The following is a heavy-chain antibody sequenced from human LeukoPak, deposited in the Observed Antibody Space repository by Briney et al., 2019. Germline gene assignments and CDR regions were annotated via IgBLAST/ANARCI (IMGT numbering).Heavy chain of an antibody. D-gene: IGHD3-3*01. J-gene: IGHJ4*02. V-gene: IGHV5-51*01. CDR2: IYPGDSDT. Sequence: GESLKISCXGSGYSFTSYWIGWVRQMPGKGLEWMGIIYPGDSDTRYSPSFQGQVTISADKSISTAYLQWSSLKASDTAMYYCARGSRITIFGVVTSFDYWGQGTLVTVSS. CDR3: ARGSRITIFGVVTSFDY. CDR1: GYSFTSYW.